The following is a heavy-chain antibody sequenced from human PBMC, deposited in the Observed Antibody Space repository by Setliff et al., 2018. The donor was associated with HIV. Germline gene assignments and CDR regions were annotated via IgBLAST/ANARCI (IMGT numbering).Heavy chain of an antibody. CDR2: MNPNSGNT. CDR1: GYTFSSYD. D-gene: IGHD3-22*01. J-gene: IGHJ6*03. CDR3: ARARRDPYDRGRRSHYYIDV. V-gene: IGHV1-8*02. Sequence: ASVKVSCKASGYTFSSYDINWVRQATGQGLEWMGWMNPNSGNTGYAQKFQGRVTMTRDTSISTAYMELNNLKFEDTAVYYCARARRDPYDRGRRSHYYIDVWARGATVTVSS.